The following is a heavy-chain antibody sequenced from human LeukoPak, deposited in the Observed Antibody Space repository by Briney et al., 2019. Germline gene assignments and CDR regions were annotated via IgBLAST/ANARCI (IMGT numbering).Heavy chain of an antibody. J-gene: IGHJ4*02. CDR3: ARGDGYGFSFDY. CDR2: MKPNNGNT. CDR1: GYTFTSFD. Sequence: ASVKVSCKASGYTFTSFDINWVRQAPGQGLEWMGWMKPNNGNTGYAQRFQGRVTMTRNTSISTAYMELSSLRSEDTAVYYCARGDGYGFSFDYWGQGTLVTVSS. D-gene: IGHD5-18*01. V-gene: IGHV1-8*01.